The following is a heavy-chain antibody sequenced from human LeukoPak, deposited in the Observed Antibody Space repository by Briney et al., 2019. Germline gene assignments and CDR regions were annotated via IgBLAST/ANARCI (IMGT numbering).Heavy chain of an antibody. CDR2: IYSGGST. J-gene: IGHJ6*02. Sequence: GGSLRLSCAASGFTVSSNYMSWVRQAPGKGLEWVSVIYSGGSTYYADSVMGRFTISRDNSKNTLYLQMNSLRAEDTAVYYCARDPGTAGGYYGMDVWGQGTTVTVSS. CDR1: GFTVSSNY. V-gene: IGHV3-53*01. D-gene: IGHD1-1*01. CDR3: ARDPGTAGGYYGMDV.